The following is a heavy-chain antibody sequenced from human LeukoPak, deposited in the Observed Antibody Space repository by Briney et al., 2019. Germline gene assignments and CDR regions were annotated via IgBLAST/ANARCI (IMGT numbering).Heavy chain of an antibody. J-gene: IGHJ6*02. CDR3: ARDQELITTPSILYGMDV. V-gene: IGHV1-69*05. Sequence: ASVKVSCKASGGTFSSYAISWVRQAPGQGLEWMGGIIPIFATTNYAQKFQGRVTITTDESTSTAYMELSSLRSEDTAVYYCARDQELITTPSILYGMDVWGQGTTVTVSS. CDR2: IIPIFATT. D-gene: IGHD3-22*01. CDR1: GGTFSSYA.